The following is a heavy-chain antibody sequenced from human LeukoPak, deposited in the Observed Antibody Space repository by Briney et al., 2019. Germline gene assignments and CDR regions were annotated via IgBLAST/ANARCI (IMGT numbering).Heavy chain of an antibody. D-gene: IGHD4-11*01. CDR3: ARLSTVTTSFDY. Sequence: SETLSLTCTVSGGSISYYYWNWIRQPAGKGLEWIGRIYTRGRTYYNPSLKSRVSMSVDTSKNQFSLKLSSVTAADTAVYYCARLSTVTTSFDYWGQGTLVTVSS. V-gene: IGHV4-4*07. J-gene: IGHJ4*02. CDR1: GGSISYYY. CDR2: IYTRGRT.